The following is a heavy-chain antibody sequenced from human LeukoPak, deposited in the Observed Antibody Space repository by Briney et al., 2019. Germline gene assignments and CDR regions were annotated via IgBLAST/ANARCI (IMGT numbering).Heavy chain of an antibody. CDR1: GFTFVSYT. CDR2: ISSSSSTI. CDR3: ARGGSSWYRGENWFDP. J-gene: IGHJ5*02. Sequence: GGSLRLSCAASGFTFVSYTMTGVGQAPGKGLWWVSYISSSSSTIYYADSVKGRFTISRDNAKNSLYLQMNSLRDEDTAVYYCARGGSSWYRGENWFDPWGQGTLVTVSS. V-gene: IGHV3-48*02. D-gene: IGHD6-13*01.